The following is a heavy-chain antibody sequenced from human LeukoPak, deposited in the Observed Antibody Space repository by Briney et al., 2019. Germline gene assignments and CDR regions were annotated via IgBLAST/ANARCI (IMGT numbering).Heavy chain of an antibody. CDR1: GGTFSSYA. CDR3: ARKRHWFPDGYNWFDP. Sequence: SVKLCCKASGGTFSSYAISRVRQAPGQGLEWMGGFLPIFGTANSAQKFQGRVTITAYESTSTAYMDLRSLRSEDTAVYYCARKRHWFPDGYNWFDPWGQGTMVTVSS. V-gene: IGHV1-69*13. J-gene: IGHJ5*02. D-gene: IGHD3-9*01. CDR2: FLPIFGTA.